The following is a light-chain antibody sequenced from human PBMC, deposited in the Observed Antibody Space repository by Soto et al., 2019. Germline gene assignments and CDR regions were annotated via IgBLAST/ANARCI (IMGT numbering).Light chain of an antibody. CDR1: QSVDNY. V-gene: IGKV3-11*01. CDR3: QQRSNRPRFT. J-gene: IGKJ3*01. Sequence: EILLTQSPSALSLYPVEIATPSCRASQSVDNYLAWYQQKPGQAPRLLIYDVSNRATGTPARFSGSGSGTDFTLSISSLEPEDFAVYYCQQRSNRPRFTFGPGTKVDIK. CDR2: DVS.